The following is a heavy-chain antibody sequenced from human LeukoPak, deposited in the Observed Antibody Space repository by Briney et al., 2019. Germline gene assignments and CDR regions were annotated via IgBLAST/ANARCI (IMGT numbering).Heavy chain of an antibody. J-gene: IGHJ5*02. CDR2: MNPNSGNT. D-gene: IGHD4-23*01. CDR3: ARGPNKSDGGNSGSAWFDP. Sequence: PSVKVSCKASGYTFTTYDINWVRQATGQGLEWMGWMNPNSGNTGYAQKFQGRVTMTRNTSISTAYMELRSLRSEDTAVYYCARGPNKSDGGNSGSAWFDPWGQGTLVTVSS. CDR1: GYTFTTYD. V-gene: IGHV1-8*01.